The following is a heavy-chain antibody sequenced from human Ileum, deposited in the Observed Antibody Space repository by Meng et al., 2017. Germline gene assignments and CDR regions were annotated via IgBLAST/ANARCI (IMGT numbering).Heavy chain of an antibody. V-gene: IGHV1-8*01. CDR1: GFIFSSYD. CDR2: MNPNSGNT. J-gene: IGHJ4*02. Sequence: QVQRVQSGPEGKKPGAAVTVSCKASGFIFSSYDINWVRQAPRQGLEWMGWMNPNSGNTGFAQKFQDRITMTRDTSINTAYMELSSLTSEDTAVYYCARRTQSTGTALGYWGQGTLVTVSS. D-gene: IGHD1-1*01. CDR3: ARRTQSTGTALGY.